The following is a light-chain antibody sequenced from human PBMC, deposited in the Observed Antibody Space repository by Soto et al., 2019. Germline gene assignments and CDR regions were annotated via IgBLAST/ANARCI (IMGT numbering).Light chain of an antibody. CDR3: QQYRT. Sequence: DIQMTQSPSTLSASVGDRVTITCRASQSISSWLAWYQQKPGKAPKLLIYDASSLESGVPSRFSGSGSGTEFTLTISSLQPDDFATYYCQQYRTFGQATTVEIK. J-gene: IGKJ1*01. CDR1: QSISSW. V-gene: IGKV1-5*01. CDR2: DAS.